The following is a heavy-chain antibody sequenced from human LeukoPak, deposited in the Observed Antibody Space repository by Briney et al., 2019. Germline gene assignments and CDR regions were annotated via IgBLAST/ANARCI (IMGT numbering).Heavy chain of an antibody. J-gene: IGHJ4*02. CDR2: ISYDGSNK. CDR1: GFTFSSYG. V-gene: IGHV3-30*18. CDR3: AKGPFDY. Sequence: GGSLRLSCAASGFTFSSYGMHWVRQAPGKGLEWVAVISYDGSNKYYADFVKGRFTISRDNSKNTLYLQMNSLRAEDTAVYYCAKGPFDYWGQGTLVTVSS.